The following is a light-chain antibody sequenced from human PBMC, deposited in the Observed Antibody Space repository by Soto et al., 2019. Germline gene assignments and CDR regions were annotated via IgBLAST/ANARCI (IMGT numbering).Light chain of an antibody. J-gene: IGKJ1*01. Sequence: EIVMTQSPATLSVSPGERATLSCRASQSVSSSLAWYQQKPGQPPRLLIYAPSTRATGVPARFSGSGSGTDFTLTISSLQSEDFAVYYGQQYNNWPWTFGLGTKVEIK. CDR3: QQYNNWPWT. CDR2: APS. V-gene: IGKV3-15*01. CDR1: QSVSSS.